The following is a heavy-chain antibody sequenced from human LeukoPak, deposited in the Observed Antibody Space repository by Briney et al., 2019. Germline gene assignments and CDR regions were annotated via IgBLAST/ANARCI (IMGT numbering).Heavy chain of an antibody. CDR1: GGTFSSYA. CDR2: IIPIFGTA. CDR3: AREDIVVVPAANQDYYYYGMDV. V-gene: IGHV1-69*13. J-gene: IGHJ6*02. D-gene: IGHD2-2*01. Sequence: SVKVSCKASGGTFSSYAISWVRQAPGQGLEWMGGIIPIFGTANYAQKFQGRVTITADESTSTAYMELSSLRSEDTAVYYCAREDIVVVPAANQDYYYYGMDVWGQGTTVTVSS.